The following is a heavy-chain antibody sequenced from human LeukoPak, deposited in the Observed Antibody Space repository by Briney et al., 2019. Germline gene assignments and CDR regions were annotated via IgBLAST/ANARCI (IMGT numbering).Heavy chain of an antibody. V-gene: IGHV3-7*01. J-gene: IGHJ6*04. CDR1: GFTFSRYW. Sequence: GGSLRLSCAASGFTFSRYWMNWVRQAPGKGLEWVANIKEDGSEKYYVDSAKGRFTISRDNAKSSLYLQMNSLRAEDTALYYCAYSSSSSGLDVWGKGTTVTVSS. CDR2: IKEDGSEK. CDR3: AYSSSSSGLDV. D-gene: IGHD6-6*01.